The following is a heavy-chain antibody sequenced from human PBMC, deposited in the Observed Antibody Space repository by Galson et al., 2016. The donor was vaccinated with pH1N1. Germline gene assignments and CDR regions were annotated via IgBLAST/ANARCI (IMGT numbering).Heavy chain of an antibody. CDR3: ARVRSHSAMSGTFLS. J-gene: IGHJ1*01. Sequence: SVKVSCKVSGGTFVSYSINWVRQAPGQGLEWMGRFIPMIDLTTYAPRFQGRVSITADKSTGTVYMELSSLRSDDTAIYYCARVRSHSAMSGTFLSWGQGTLVTVSS. CDR1: GGTFVSYS. CDR2: FIPMIDLT. D-gene: IGHD3-10*01. V-gene: IGHV1-69*02.